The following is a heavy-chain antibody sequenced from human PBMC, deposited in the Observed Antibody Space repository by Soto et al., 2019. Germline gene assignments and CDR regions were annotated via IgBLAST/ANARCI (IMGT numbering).Heavy chain of an antibody. CDR1: GGSISSYY. CDR2: IYYSGST. CDR3: ARGRYSSSWHPMNWFDP. V-gene: IGHV4-59*01. J-gene: IGHJ5*02. D-gene: IGHD6-13*01. Sequence: SETLSLTCTVSGGSISSYYWSWIRQPPGKGLEWIGYIYYSGSTNYNPSLKSRVTISVDTSKNQFSLKLSSVTAADTAVYYCARGRYSSSWHPMNWFDPWGQGTLVTVSS.